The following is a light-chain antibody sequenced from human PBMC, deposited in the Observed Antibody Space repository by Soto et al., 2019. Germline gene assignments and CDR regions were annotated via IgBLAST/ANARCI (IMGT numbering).Light chain of an antibody. CDR2: DAS. CDR1: QDISDS. J-gene: IGKJ4*01. CDR3: QQYDNRPLI. Sequence: DIPMTQSPSSLSASVGDRVTITCQASQDISDSLSWYQQKPGKAPKLLIYDASNLKTGVPSRFSGSGSGTHFTFTISSLQTEDIATYYCQQYDNRPLIFGGGTKVEIK. V-gene: IGKV1-33*01.